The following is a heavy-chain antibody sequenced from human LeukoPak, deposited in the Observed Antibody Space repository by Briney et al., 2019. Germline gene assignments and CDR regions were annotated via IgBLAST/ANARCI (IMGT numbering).Heavy chain of an antibody. CDR2: IYTSGST. D-gene: IGHD4-23*01. V-gene: IGHV4-4*07. Sequence: SETLSLTCTVSGGSISNYYWSWIRQPAGKGLEWIGRIYTSGSTNYNPSLKSRVTMSVDTSKNQFSLKLSSVTAADTAVYYCAILRVNYGGNWFDPWGQGTLVTVSS. J-gene: IGHJ5*02. CDR3: AILRVNYGGNWFDP. CDR1: GGSISNYY.